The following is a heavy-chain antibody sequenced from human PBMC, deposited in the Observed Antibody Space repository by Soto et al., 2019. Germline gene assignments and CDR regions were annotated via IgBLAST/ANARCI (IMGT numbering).Heavy chain of an antibody. V-gene: IGHV4-39*01. J-gene: IGHJ4*02. CDR3: ARHGRYFDWLLWPYYFDY. CDR2: IYYSGST. CDR1: GGSISSSSYY. D-gene: IGHD3-9*01. Sequence: QLQLQESGPGLVKPSETLSLTCTVSGGSISSSSYYWGWIRQPPGKGLEWIGSIYYSGSTYYNPSLKSRVTISVATSKNQFSLKLSSVTAADTAVYYCARHGRYFDWLLWPYYFDYWGQGTLVTVSS.